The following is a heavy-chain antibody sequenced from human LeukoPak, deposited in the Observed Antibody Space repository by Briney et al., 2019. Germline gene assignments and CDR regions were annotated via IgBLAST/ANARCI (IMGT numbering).Heavy chain of an antibody. V-gene: IGHV3-11*01. CDR2: ISYSGHTI. D-gene: IGHD1-26*01. Sequence: GGSLRLSCAASGFTFSDHYMSWIRQAPGKGLEWVSYISYSGHTIYYADSVKGRFTISRDNAKNSLYLRMNSLRAEDTAVYYCAREAKELGATAFHMWGQGTMVSVSS. J-gene: IGHJ3*02. CDR3: AREAKELGATAFHM. CDR1: GFTFSDHY.